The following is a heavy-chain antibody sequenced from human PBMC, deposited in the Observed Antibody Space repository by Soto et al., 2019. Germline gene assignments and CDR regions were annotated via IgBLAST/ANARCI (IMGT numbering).Heavy chain of an antibody. CDR3: VKHRTEYETGRGLDP. Sequence: VQLVESGGGVVQPGRSRRLSCAASGFTFNSYGMYWVRQAPGKGLEWVAIISYDGRNKNYADSVEGRLTISRDNSKNTLYLQMNSLRAEDTAVYYCVKHRTEYETGRGLDPWGQGTLVTVSS. V-gene: IGHV3-30*18. CDR2: ISYDGRNK. D-gene: IGHD3-10*01. J-gene: IGHJ5*02. CDR1: GFTFNSYG.